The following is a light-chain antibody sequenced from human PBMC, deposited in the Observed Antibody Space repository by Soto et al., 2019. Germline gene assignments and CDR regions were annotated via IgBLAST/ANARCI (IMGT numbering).Light chain of an antibody. CDR1: QSVNSSS. CDR2: GAS. J-gene: IGKJ1*01. Sequence: PGERATLSCRASQSVNSSSIAWYQQKPGQAPRLLIYGASSRATGIPDRFGGSGSGTDFTLTISRLEPEDFAVFYCQQYGSSPRTFGQGTK. V-gene: IGKV3-20*01. CDR3: QQYGSSPRT.